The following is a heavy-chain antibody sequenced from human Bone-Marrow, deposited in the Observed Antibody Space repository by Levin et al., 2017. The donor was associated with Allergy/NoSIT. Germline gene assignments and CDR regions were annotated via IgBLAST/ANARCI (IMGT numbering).Heavy chain of an antibody. Sequence: LSLTCAASGFPFRSYTMNWVRQAPGKGLEWISYISGSGTTIFSADSVRGRFTISRDNAKNSLYLQMNSLRGEDTAVYYCAREDYYGSGAIDYWGQGTLVTVSA. D-gene: IGHD3-10*01. CDR2: ISGSGTTI. CDR3: AREDYYGSGAIDY. CDR1: GFPFRSYT. V-gene: IGHV3-48*01. J-gene: IGHJ4*02.